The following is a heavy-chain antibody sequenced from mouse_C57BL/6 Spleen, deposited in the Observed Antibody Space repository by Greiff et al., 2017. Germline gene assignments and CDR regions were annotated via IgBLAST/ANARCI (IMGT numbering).Heavy chain of an antibody. Sequence: QVQLQQSGAELVKPGASVKISCKASGYAFSSYWMNWVKQRPGKGLEWIGQIYPGDGDTNYNGKFKGKATLTADKSSSTAYMQLSSLTSEDSAVYFCARTYYDYDKYYFDYWGQGTTLTVSS. J-gene: IGHJ2*01. V-gene: IGHV1-80*01. D-gene: IGHD2-4*01. CDR2: IYPGDGDT. CDR3: ARTYYDYDKYYFDY. CDR1: GYAFSSYW.